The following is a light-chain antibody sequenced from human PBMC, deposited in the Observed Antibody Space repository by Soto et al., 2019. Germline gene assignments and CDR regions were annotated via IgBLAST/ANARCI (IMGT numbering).Light chain of an antibody. V-gene: IGKV4-1*01. J-gene: IGKJ1*01. Sequence: DIVMTQSPDSLAVSLGERATINCKSSQSVLYSSNNKNYLAWYQQKPGQSPKLLIYWASTRESGVPDRFSGRGSGTDFTLTISSLQAEDVAVDYCQQYYSTPRTFDQGTKVEIK. CDR2: WAS. CDR1: QSVLYSSNNKNY. CDR3: QQYYSTPRT.